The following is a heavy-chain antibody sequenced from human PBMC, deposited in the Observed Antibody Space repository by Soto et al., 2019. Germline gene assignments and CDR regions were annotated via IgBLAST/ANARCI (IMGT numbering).Heavy chain of an antibody. D-gene: IGHD3-16*01. CDR2: IYYSGST. J-gene: IGHJ6*02. Sequence: SETLSLTCTVSGGSISSYYWSWIRQPPGKGLEWIGYIYYSGSTNYNPSLKSRVTISVDTSKNQFSLKLSSVTAADTAVYYCARAAVMGGGYYYGMDVWGQGTTVTVSS. CDR3: ARAAVMGGGYYYGMDV. CDR1: GGSISSYY. V-gene: IGHV4-59*01.